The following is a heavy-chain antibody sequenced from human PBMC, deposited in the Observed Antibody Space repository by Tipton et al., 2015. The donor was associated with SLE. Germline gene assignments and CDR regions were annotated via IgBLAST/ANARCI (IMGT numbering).Heavy chain of an antibody. V-gene: IGHV3-30*02. CDR2: IRYDGSNK. D-gene: IGHD1-20*01. Sequence: GSLRLSCAASGFTFSNFGMHWVRQAPGKGLEWVAFIRYDGSNKYYADSVKGRFTISRDNSKNTLYLQMNSLRAEDTAVYYCAKDRVKWKDWFDPWGQGTLVTVSS. CDR3: AKDRVKWKDWFDP. CDR1: GFTFSNFG. J-gene: IGHJ5*02.